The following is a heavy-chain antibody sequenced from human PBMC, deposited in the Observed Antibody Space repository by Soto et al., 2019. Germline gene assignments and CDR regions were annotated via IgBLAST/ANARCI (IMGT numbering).Heavy chain of an antibody. CDR2: ISYSADKT. V-gene: IGHV3-23*01. D-gene: IGHD1-7*01. CDR1: GFTFSNYA. Sequence: EVQLLESGGGLVQPGGSLRLPCAASGFTFSNYAMNGVRQAPGRGLGWVSTISYSADKTFYADSVKGRFTISRDNSRDTLFLQMNSLRADDAAVYYCARRARTATTNWGAFDIWGQGTMVTVSS. CDR3: ARRARTATTNWGAFDI. J-gene: IGHJ3*02.